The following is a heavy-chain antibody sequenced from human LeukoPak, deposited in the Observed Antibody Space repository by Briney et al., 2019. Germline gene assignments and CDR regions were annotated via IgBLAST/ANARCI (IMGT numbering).Heavy chain of an antibody. J-gene: IGHJ4*02. CDR2: INAGNGNT. CDR1: GYTFTRFA. V-gene: IGHV1-3*01. CDR3: ARYSSGWYHDY. D-gene: IGHD6-19*01. Sequence: GASVKVSCKASGYTFTRFAMHWVRQAPGQRLEWMGWINAGNGNTKYSQKFQGRVTITRDTSANTAYTELSSLISEDTAVYYCARYSSGWYHDYWGQGTLVTVSS.